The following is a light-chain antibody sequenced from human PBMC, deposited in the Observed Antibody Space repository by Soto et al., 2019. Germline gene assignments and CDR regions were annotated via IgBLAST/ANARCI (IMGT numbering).Light chain of an antibody. J-gene: IGKJ1*01. CDR3: QQYNSYSPWT. CDR1: QGISSW. CDR2: DAS. Sequence: DIQMTQSPSSLSATVRDRVTITCRASQGISSWLAWYQQKPGKVPKLLIFDASTLQTGVPSRFGGGGSGTEFTLTISGLQPDDFATYYCQQYNSYSPWTFGPGTKVDIK. V-gene: IGKV1-5*01.